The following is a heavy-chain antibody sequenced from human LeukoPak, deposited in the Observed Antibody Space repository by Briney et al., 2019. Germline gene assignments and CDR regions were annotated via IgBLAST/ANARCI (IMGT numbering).Heavy chain of an antibody. V-gene: IGHV4-59*11. J-gene: IGHJ3*02. CDR1: GGSISSHY. D-gene: IGHD3-10*01. CDR2: IYYSGST. CDR3: ARDKGHPKYYGSGSYRGDAIDI. Sequence: PQTLSLTCTVSGGSISSHYWSWVRHPPGKGLEWIGYIYYSGSTNYNPSLKRRVTISVDTSKKQFSLKLSSVTAADTAVYYCARDKGHPKYYGSGSYRGDAIDIWGQGTMFTVSS.